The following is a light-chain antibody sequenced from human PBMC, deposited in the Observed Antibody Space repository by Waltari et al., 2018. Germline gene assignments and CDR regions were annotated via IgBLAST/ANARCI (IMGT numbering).Light chain of an antibody. CDR2: RDT. V-gene: IGLV3-25*03. CDR3: QSADSSGNYVV. CDR1: AFPKQD. Sequence: SYELTPPPSGSVSPGQTARITCSGDAFPKQDAFWYQPRPGQAPVLVIYRDTVRPPGTPERFSGSSSGTIVTLTISGVQAEDEADYYCQSADSSGNYVVFGGGTKLTVL. J-gene: IGLJ2*01.